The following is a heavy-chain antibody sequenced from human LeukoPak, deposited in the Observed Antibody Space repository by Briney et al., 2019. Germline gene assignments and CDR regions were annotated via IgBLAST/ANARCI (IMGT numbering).Heavy chain of an antibody. CDR3: ARVYRSGGSIDY. D-gene: IGHD2-15*01. CDR1: GFRFSDYY. J-gene: IGHJ4*02. Sequence: IPGGSLRLSCAASGFRFSDYYMTWIRQAPGKGLEWVSYISNTGSTIYYADSVKGRFTISRDNAKNSLYLQMNSLRAEDTAVYYCARVYRSGGSIDYWGQGTLVTVSS. CDR2: ISNTGSTI. V-gene: IGHV3-11*04.